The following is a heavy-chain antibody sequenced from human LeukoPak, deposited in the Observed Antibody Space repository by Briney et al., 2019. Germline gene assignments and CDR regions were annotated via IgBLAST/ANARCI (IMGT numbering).Heavy chain of an antibody. CDR3: ARLKMGTITPYFDY. CDR2: IYYSGST. V-gene: IGHV4-59*01. Sequence: PSETLSLTCTVSGGSISSYYWSWIRQPPGKGLEWIGYIYYSGSTNYNPSLKSRVTISVDTSKNQFSLKLSSVTAADTAVYYCARLKMGTITPYFDYWGQGTLVTVSS. J-gene: IGHJ4*02. CDR1: GGSISSYY. D-gene: IGHD5-24*01.